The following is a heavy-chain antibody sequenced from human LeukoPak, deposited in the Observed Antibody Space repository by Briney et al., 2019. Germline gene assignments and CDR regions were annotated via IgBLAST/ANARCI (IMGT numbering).Heavy chain of an antibody. CDR1: GYTFIGYY. D-gene: IGHD3-22*01. CDR3: ARDRSSSGHYPGY. CDR2: INPNSGGT. J-gene: IGHJ4*02. Sequence: ASVKVSCKASGYTFIGYYMHWVRQAPGQGLEWMGWINPNSGGTNYAQKFQGRVTMTRDTSISTAYMELSRLRSDDTAVYYCARDRSSSGHYPGYWGQGTLVTVSS. V-gene: IGHV1-2*02.